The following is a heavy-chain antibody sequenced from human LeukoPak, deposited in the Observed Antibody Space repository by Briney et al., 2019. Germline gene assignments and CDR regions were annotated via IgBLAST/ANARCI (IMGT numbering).Heavy chain of an antibody. D-gene: IGHD5-18*01. CDR3: VRGREQLWSPYDY. V-gene: IGHV1-69*05. Sequence: ASVKVSCKASGGTFSSYAISWVRQAPGQGLEWMGRIIPIFGTANYAQKFQGRVTITTDESTSTAYMELSSLRSEDTAVYYCVRGREQLWSPYDYWGQGTLVTVSS. J-gene: IGHJ4*02. CDR2: IIPIFGTA. CDR1: GGTFSSYA.